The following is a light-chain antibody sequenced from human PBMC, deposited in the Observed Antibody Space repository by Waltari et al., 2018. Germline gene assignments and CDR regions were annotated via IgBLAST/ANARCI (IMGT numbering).Light chain of an antibody. CDR1: QDITNY. CDR2: AAS. J-gene: IGKJ2*01. V-gene: IGKV1-33*01. Sequence: DVQMTQSPSSLSASVGARVTITCQASQDITNYLNWYQQKPGKAPKLLIYAASNLEIGVPSRFSGSGSGTDFTFTISSLQPEDIATYYCQQYDNLPYTCGQGTELEIK. CDR3: QQYDNLPYT.